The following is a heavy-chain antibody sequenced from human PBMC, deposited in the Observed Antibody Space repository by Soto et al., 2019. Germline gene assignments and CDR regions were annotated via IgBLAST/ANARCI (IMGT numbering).Heavy chain of an antibody. J-gene: IGHJ4*02. CDR3: ATDLGTTMARH. Sequence: GGSLRLSCATSGFTFRNSRMSWVRQAPGKGLAWVANIKQDGSDTYYVDSVKGRFTISRDNAKNSLYLQMNSLRAEDTAVYYCATDLGTTMARHWGRGTLVTVSS. CDR1: GFTFRNSR. CDR2: IKQDGSDT. D-gene: IGHD1-1*01. V-gene: IGHV3-7*04.